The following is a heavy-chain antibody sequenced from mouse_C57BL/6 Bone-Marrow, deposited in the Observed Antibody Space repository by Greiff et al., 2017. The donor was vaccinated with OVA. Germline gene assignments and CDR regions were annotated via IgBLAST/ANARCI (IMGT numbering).Heavy chain of an antibody. CDR1: GYTFTSYG. D-gene: IGHD1-1*01. CDR3: ARPYYGSSYWYFDV. V-gene: IGHV1-81*01. CDR2: IYPRSGNT. Sequence: LVESGAELARPGASVKLSCKASGYTFTSYGISWVKQRTGQGLEWIGEIYPRSGNTYYNEKFKGKATLTADKSSSTAYMELRSLTSEDSAVYFCARPYYGSSYWYFDVWGTGTTVTVSS. J-gene: IGHJ1*03.